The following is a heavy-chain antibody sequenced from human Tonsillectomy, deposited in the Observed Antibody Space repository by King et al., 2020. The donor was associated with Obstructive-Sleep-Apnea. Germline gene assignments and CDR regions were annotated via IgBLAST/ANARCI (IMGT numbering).Heavy chain of an antibody. Sequence: VQLVEAGGGLVKPGGSLRLSCAASGFTFSDYYMSWIRQAPGKGLECVSYISRSGSTMYSEDSVYGRFTLSRYKAKNSLYLQMNSLRAEDTAVYYCAREGQYYDILTGLDYYGMDVWGQGTTVTVSS. V-gene: IGHV3-11*01. CDR1: GFTFSDYY. CDR2: ISRSGSTM. J-gene: IGHJ6*02. CDR3: AREGQYYDILTGLDYYGMDV. D-gene: IGHD3-9*01.